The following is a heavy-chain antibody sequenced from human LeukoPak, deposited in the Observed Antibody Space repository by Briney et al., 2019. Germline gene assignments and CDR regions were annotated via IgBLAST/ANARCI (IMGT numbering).Heavy chain of an antibody. Sequence: SETLSLTCTVSGGSISSYYWSWIRQPPGKGLEWILYIYYSGSTNYNPSLKSRVTISVDTSKNQFSLKLSSVTAADTAVYYCARTTEGYCRGRSCYSYYYYMDVWGKGTTVTVSS. CDR1: GGSISSYY. V-gene: IGHV4-59*01. D-gene: IGHD2-15*01. J-gene: IGHJ6*03. CDR3: ARTTEGYCRGRSCYSYYYYMDV. CDR2: IYYSGST.